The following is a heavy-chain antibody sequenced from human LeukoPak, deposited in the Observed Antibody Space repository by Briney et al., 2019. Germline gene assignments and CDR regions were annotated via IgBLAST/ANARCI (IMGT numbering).Heavy chain of an antibody. CDR2: INHSGST. V-gene: IGHV4-34*01. J-gene: IGHJ5*02. CDR1: GGSFSGYY. Sequence: PSETLSLTCAVYGGSFSGYYWSWIRQAPGKGLEWIGEINHSGSTNYNPSLKSRVTISVDTSKNQFSLKLSSVTAADTAVYYCARVKRIAARRGHNWFDPWGQGTLVTVSS. D-gene: IGHD6-6*01. CDR3: ARVKRIAARRGHNWFDP.